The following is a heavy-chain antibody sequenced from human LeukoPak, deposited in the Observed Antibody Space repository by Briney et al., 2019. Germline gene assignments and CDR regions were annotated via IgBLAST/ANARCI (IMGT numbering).Heavy chain of an antibody. D-gene: IGHD1-26*01. Sequence: GGSLRLSCAASGFTFSSYGMHWVRQAPGKGLEWVAVISYDGSNKYYADSVKGRFTISRDNSKNTLYLQMNSLRAEDTAVYYCAKDPWELLYFDYWGQGTLVTVSS. CDR3: AKDPWELLYFDY. CDR2: ISYDGSNK. V-gene: IGHV3-30*18. J-gene: IGHJ4*02. CDR1: GFTFSSYG.